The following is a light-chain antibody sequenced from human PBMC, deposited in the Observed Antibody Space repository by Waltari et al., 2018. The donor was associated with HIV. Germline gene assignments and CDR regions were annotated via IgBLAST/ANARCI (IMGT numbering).Light chain of an antibody. CDR1: GSNIGTYS. CDR2: MND. J-gene: IGLJ2*01. V-gene: IGLV1-47*01. CDR3: AVWDDSLGGAV. Sequence: QSVVTQPPSASGTPGQRVTISCSGSGSNIGTYSVNWYQHFPGTAPKLLIYMNDQRPSGVPGLFSGSQAGTSASLAISGLQYDDEADDYCAVWDDSLGGAVFGGGTKLTVL.